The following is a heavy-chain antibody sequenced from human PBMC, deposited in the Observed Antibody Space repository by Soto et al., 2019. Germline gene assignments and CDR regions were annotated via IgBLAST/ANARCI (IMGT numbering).Heavy chain of an antibody. D-gene: IGHD6-19*01. Sequence: EVQLLESGGGLVQPGGSLRLSCAASGFTFSSYAMSWVRQAPGKGLGWVSAISGRGSSTYYADSVKGRFTISRDNSKNTLYLQMNSLRAEDTAVYYCAKDSSGWYDSFDYWGQGTLVTVSS. V-gene: IGHV3-23*01. CDR2: ISGRGSST. CDR3: AKDSSGWYDSFDY. CDR1: GFTFSSYA. J-gene: IGHJ4*02.